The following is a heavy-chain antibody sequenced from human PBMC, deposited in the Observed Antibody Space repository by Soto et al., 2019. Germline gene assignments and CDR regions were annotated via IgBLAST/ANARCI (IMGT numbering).Heavy chain of an antibody. CDR3: ARALYSSFPRYYYYGMDV. CDR2: IYYSGST. D-gene: IGHD4-4*01. J-gene: IGHJ6*02. CDR1: GGSISSGDYY. Sequence: SETLFLTCTVSGGSISSGDYYWSWIRQPPGKGLEWIGYIYYSGSTYYNPSLKSRVTISVDTSKNQFSLKLSSVTAADTAVYYCARALYSSFPRYYYYGMDVWGQGTTVT. V-gene: IGHV4-30-4*01.